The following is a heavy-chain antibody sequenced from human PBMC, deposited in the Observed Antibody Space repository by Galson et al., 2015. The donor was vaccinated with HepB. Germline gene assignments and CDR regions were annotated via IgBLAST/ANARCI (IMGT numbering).Heavy chain of an antibody. V-gene: IGHV5-51*01. D-gene: IGHD6-13*01. Sequence: QSGAEVKKPGESLKISCKGSGYSFTSYWIGWVRQMPGKGLEWMGIIYPGDSDTRYSPSFQGQVTISADKSISTAYLQWSSLKASDTAMYYCASGSIEKLIAAAGIPSGCFDYWGQGTLVTVSS. CDR1: GYSFTSYW. CDR3: ASGSIEKLIAAAGIPSGCFDY. J-gene: IGHJ4*02. CDR2: IYPGDSDT.